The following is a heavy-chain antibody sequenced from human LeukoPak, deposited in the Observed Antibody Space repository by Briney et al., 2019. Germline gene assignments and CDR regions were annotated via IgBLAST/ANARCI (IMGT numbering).Heavy chain of an antibody. CDR3: ARGPDCSGGSCHVDY. D-gene: IGHD2-15*01. CDR2: INPNSGGT. CDR1: GYTFTGYY. V-gene: IGHV1-2*02. Sequence: ASVKVSCKASGYTFTGYYMHWVRQAPGQGLEWMGWINPNSGGTNYAQKFQGRVTMTRDTSINTAYMELREMRPDDTAVYYCARGPDCSGGSCHVDYWGQGTLVTVSS. J-gene: IGHJ4*02.